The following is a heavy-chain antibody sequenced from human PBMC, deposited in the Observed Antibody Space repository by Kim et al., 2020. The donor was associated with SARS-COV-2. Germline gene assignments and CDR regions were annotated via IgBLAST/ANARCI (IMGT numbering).Heavy chain of an antibody. V-gene: IGHV3-73*01. Sequence: GGSLRLSCAASGFTFSGSVMHWVRQASGKGLEWVGRIRSKANNYATTYVASVKGRFTISRDDSKNTAFLQMSSLKTEDTAVYYCSAYVTNALDVWGQGTTVTVSS. CDR2: IRSKANNYAT. D-gene: IGHD2-21*01. J-gene: IGHJ6*02. CDR3: SAYVTNALDV. CDR1: GFTFSGSV.